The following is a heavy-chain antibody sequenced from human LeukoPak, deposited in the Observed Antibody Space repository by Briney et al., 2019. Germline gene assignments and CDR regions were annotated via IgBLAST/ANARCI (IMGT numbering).Heavy chain of an antibody. D-gene: IGHD1-26*01. CDR3: ARAYRYSAFDF. CDR1: GFTFSSYE. Sequence: GRSLRLSCAAAGFTFSSYEMNWVRQAPGKPLEWVSHIDSGSTTMYYADSVKGRFTISRDNPKNSLFLQMNSLRAEDTAVYYCARAYRYSAFDFWGQGTMVTVSS. V-gene: IGHV3-48*03. J-gene: IGHJ3*01. CDR2: IDSGSTTM.